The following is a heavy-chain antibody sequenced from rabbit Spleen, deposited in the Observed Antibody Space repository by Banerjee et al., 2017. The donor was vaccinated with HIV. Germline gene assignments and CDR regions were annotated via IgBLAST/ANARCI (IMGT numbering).Heavy chain of an antibody. D-gene: IGHD4-1*01. CDR3: VSSGWENL. Sequence: QEQLEESGGDLVKPEGSLTLTCTASGFTFSSSYWISWVRQAPGKGLEWIGYIDPASDTTYYASWVNGRFTISSDNAQNTVILQLNSLTGADTATYFCVSSGWENLWGQGTLVTVS. CDR2: IDPASDTT. CDR1: GFTFSSSYW. V-gene: IGHV1S45*01. J-gene: IGHJ4*01.